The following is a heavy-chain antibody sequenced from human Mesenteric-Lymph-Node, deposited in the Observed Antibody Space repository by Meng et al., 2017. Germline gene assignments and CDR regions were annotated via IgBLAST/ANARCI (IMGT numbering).Heavy chain of an antibody. V-gene: IGHV4-61*02. D-gene: IGHD2-15*01. Sequence: SETLSLTCTVSGGSISSSSYYWSWIRQPAGKGLEWIGRIYTSGSTNYNPSLKSRVTISVDTSKNQFSLKLSSVTAADTAVYYCARGPYCSGGSCSYYYGMDVWGQGTTVTVSS. CDR3: ARGPYCSGGSCSYYYGMDV. J-gene: IGHJ6*02. CDR2: IYTSGST. CDR1: GGSISSSSYY.